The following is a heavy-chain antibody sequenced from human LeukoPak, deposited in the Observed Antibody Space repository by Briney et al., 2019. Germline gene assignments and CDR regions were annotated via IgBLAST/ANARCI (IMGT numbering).Heavy chain of an antibody. D-gene: IGHD5-12*01. CDR2: IYGGGIT. CDR3: ARAGDSADFDY. CDR1: GGSISSGGYY. J-gene: IGHJ4*02. V-gene: IGHV4-31*03. Sequence: SETLSLTCTVSGGSISSGGYYWSWIRQHPGKGLEWIGYIYGGGITFYNSSLKSRVTISADTSSNQSSLKLNSVTAAHTAVYYCARAGDSADFDYWGQGTLVTVSS.